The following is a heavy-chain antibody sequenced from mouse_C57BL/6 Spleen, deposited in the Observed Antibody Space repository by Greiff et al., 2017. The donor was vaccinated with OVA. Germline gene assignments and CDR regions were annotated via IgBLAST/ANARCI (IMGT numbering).Heavy chain of an antibody. Sequence: EVQLVESVAELVRPGASVKLSCTASGFNIKNTYMHWVKQRPEQGLEWIGRIDPANGNTKYAPKFQGKATITADTSSNTAYLQLSSLTSEDTAIYYCARGLATVVEAMDYWGQGTSVTVSS. CDR1: GFNIKNTY. V-gene: IGHV14-3*01. CDR2: IDPANGNT. CDR3: ARGLATVVEAMDY. D-gene: IGHD1-1*01. J-gene: IGHJ4*01.